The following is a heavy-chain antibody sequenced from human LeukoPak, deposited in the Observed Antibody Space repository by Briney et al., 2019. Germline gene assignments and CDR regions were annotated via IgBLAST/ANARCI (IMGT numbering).Heavy chain of an antibody. CDR2: ISGSGGST. D-gene: IGHD3-10*01. V-gene: IGHV3-23*01. Sequence: GGSLRLSCAASGFTFSSYAMGWVRQAPGKGLEWVSAISGSGGSTYYADSVKGRFTISRDNSKNTLYLQMNSLRAEDTAVYYCAKGLWVRGVQTPHFDYWGQGTLVTVSS. CDR3: AKGLWVRGVQTPHFDY. J-gene: IGHJ4*02. CDR1: GFTFSSYA.